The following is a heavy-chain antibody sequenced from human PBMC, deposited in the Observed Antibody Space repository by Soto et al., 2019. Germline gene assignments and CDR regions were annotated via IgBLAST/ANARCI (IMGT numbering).Heavy chain of an antibody. V-gene: IGHV3-11*01. CDR2: INSGSSIR. CDR1: GFTFSDFY. CDR3: ARVSPHGGTIHFDY. J-gene: IGHJ4*02. Sequence: QVQLVESGGGLVRPGGSLRLSCAASGFTFSDFYMSWIRQAPGKGLEWISYINSGSSIRYYADSVKGRFTISRDYGKNSLHLRMDSLRAEDTAVYYCARVSPHGGTIHFDYWGQGTLVTVSS. D-gene: IGHD2-15*01.